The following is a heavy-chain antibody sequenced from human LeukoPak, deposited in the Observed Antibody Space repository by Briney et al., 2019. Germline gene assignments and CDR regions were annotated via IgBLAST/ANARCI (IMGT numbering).Heavy chain of an antibody. V-gene: IGHV4-30-2*01. CDR3: ARVGFNWFDP. Sequence: SQTLSLTCAVSGGSISSGGYSWSWIRQPPGKGLEWIGYIYHSGSTYYSPSLKSRVTISVDRSKNQFSLKLSSVTAADTAVYYCARVGFNWFDPWGQGNLVTVSS. D-gene: IGHD2-15*01. CDR1: GGSISSGGYS. J-gene: IGHJ5*02. CDR2: IYHSGST.